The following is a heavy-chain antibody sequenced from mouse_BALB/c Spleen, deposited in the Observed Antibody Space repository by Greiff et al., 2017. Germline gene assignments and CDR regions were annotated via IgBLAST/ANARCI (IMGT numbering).Heavy chain of an antibody. J-gene: IGHJ3*01. D-gene: IGHD1-1*01. CDR2: ISNGGGST. V-gene: IGHV5-12-2*01. CDR1: GFTFSSYT. CDR3: ARQNYGSSYFAY. Sequence: EVKLVESGGGLVQPGGSLKLSCAASGFTFSSYTMSWVRQTPEKRLEWVAYISNGGGSTYYPDTVKGRFTISRDNAKNTLYLQMSSLKSEDTAMYYCARQNYGSSYFAYWGQGTLVTVSA.